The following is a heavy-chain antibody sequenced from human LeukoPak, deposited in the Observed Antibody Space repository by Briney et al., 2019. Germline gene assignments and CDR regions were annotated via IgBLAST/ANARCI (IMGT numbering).Heavy chain of an antibody. V-gene: IGHV4-30-2*01. CDR3: AREPAAISMDV. D-gene: IGHD2-2*01. J-gene: IGHJ6*03. CDR1: GGSISSGGYY. Sequence: PSETLSLTCTVSGGSISSGGYYWSWIRQPPGKGLEWIGYIYHSGSTYYNPSLKSRVTISVDRSKNQFSLKLSSVTAADTAVYYCAREPAAISMDVWGKGTTVTVSS. CDR2: IYHSGST.